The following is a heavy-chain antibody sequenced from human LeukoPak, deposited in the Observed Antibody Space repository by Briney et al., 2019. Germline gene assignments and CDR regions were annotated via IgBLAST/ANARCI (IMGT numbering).Heavy chain of an antibody. CDR1: GFTFNSYW. D-gene: IGHD2-15*01. CDR2: INSDGSDT. Sequence: GGSLSLSCAASGFTFNSYWFRWVRQAPGKGLVWVSRINSDGSDTIYADSVKGRFTISRDNAKSTVYLQMNSLKAEDTAVYYCARGGYHHGFDIWGQGTMVTVSS. V-gene: IGHV3-74*01. J-gene: IGHJ3*02. CDR3: ARGGYHHGFDI.